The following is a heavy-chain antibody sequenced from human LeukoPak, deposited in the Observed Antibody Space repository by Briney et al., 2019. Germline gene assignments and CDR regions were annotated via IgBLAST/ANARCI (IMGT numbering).Heavy chain of an antibody. D-gene: IGHD2-2*01. CDR1: GFTFSSYA. J-gene: IGHJ4*02. CDR3: ARGALYCSSTSCSLDY. V-gene: IGHV3-23*01. CDR2: ISGSGGST. Sequence: GASLRLSCAASGFTFSSYAMSWVRQAPGKGLEWVSAISGSGGSTYYADSVKGRFTISRDNSKNTLYLQMNSLRAEDTAVYYCARGALYCSSTSCSLDYWGQGTLVTVSS.